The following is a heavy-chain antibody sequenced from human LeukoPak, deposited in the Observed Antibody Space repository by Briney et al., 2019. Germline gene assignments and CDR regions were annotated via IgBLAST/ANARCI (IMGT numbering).Heavy chain of an antibody. D-gene: IGHD1-26*01. Sequence: PSETLSLTCTVSGDSISSGDYYWSWIRQPAGKGLEWIGRISSSGSTNYNPSLKSRVTISIDTSKNQLSLKVSSVTAADTAVYYCARLIVGAKPGFRDYWGQGTLVTVSS. J-gene: IGHJ4*02. CDR3: ARLIVGAKPGFRDY. CDR1: GDSISSGDYY. V-gene: IGHV4-61*02. CDR2: ISSSGST.